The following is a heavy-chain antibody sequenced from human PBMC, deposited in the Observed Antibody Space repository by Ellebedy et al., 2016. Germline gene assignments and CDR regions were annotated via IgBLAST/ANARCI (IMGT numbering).Heavy chain of an antibody. J-gene: IGHJ4*02. V-gene: IGHV4-39*02. CDR2: IYYSGST. Sequence: SETLSLTCTVSGGSISSSSYYWGWIRQPPGKGLEWIGSIYYSGSTYYNPSLKSRVTISVDTSKNQFSLKLSSVTAADTAVYYCARDPGPVRYSSSWADLNDYWGQGTLVTVSS. D-gene: IGHD6-13*01. CDR3: ARDPGPVRYSSSWADLNDY. CDR1: GGSISSSSYY.